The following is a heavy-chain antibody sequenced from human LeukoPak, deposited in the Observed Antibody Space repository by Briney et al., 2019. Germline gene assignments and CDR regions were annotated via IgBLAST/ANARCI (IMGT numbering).Heavy chain of an antibody. CDR3: ARDPPAGMVVMFGEDY. D-gene: IGHD3-10*02. CDR1: GYTFTSYG. J-gene: IGHJ4*02. Sequence: ASVKVSCKASGYTFTSYGISWVRQAPGQGLEWMGWISAYNGNTNYAQKPQGRVTMTTDTSTSTAYMELRSLRSDDTAVYYCARDPPAGMVVMFGEDYWGQGTLVTVSS. V-gene: IGHV1-18*01. CDR2: ISAYNGNT.